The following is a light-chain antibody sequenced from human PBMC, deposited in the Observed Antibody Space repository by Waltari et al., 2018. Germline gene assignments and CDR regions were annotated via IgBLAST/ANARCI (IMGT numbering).Light chain of an antibody. Sequence: DIQMTQSPSSLSAPTGDRVTITCRASQGISNSLAWYQQKPGNAPTLLLSDSSRLETGVPSRFTGSRSGTDYTLTISSLQPEDFASYYCQQYYSIPLTFGGGTKVEIK. CDR2: DSS. V-gene: IGKV1-NL1*01. CDR1: QGISNS. CDR3: QQYYSIPLT. J-gene: IGKJ4*01.